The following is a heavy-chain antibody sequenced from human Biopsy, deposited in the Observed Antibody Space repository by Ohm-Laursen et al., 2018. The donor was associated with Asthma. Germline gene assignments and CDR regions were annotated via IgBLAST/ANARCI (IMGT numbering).Heavy chain of an antibody. V-gene: IGHV1-3*01. Sequence: ASVKVSCKTSGYTFTSYAKHWVRQAPGQRLEWMGWINAGNGNTKYSQKFQGRVTITRDTPASTAYMELSSLRSEDTAVYYCARPYYDSSGYYYENLSFDYWGQGTLVTVSS. CDR3: ARPYYDSSGYYYENLSFDY. J-gene: IGHJ4*02. CDR1: GYTFTSYA. CDR2: INAGNGNT. D-gene: IGHD3-22*01.